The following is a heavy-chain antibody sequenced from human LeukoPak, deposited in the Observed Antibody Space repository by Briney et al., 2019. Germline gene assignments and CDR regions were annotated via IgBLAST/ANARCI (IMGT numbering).Heavy chain of an antibody. V-gene: IGHV1-46*01. CDR2: INPSGGST. CDR1: GYTFITSY. CDR3: ARAVADMCLDY. J-gene: IGHJ4*02. Sequence: ASVKVSCKASGYTFITSYMHWVRQVSGQGLEWMGIINPSGGSTTYAQKFQGRVTMTRDTSTSTVYIDLSSLRSEDTAVYYCARAVADMCLDYWGQGTLVTVSS. D-gene: IGHD6-19*01.